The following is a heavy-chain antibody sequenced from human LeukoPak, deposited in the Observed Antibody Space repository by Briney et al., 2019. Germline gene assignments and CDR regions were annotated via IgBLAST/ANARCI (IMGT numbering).Heavy chain of an antibody. D-gene: IGHD6-6*01. V-gene: IGHV4-34*01. CDR1: GGSLSGYF. CDR3: ARGSKGPRLLY. J-gene: IGHJ4*02. CDR2: ISDSGSI. Sequence: PSETLSLTCAVYGGSLSGYFWSWIRLPPGKGLEWIGEISDSGSINFNPSLKSRVTISVDTAKNQFSLKLNSVTAADTAVYYCARGSKGPRLLYWGQGTLVTVSS.